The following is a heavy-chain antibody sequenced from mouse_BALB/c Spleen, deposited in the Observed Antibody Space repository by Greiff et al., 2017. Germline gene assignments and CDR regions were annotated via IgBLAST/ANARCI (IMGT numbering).Heavy chain of an antibody. Sequence: VQLQQSGAELMKPGASVKISCKATGYTFSSYWIEWVKQRPGHGLEWIGEIYPGSGSTYYNEKFKGKATLTADKSSNTAYMQLSSLTSEDSAVYFCGLGYFDYWGQGTTLTVSS. CDR3: GLGYFDY. CDR2: IYPGSGST. D-gene: IGHD3-3*01. CDR1: GYTFSSYW. V-gene: IGHV1-9*01. J-gene: IGHJ2*01.